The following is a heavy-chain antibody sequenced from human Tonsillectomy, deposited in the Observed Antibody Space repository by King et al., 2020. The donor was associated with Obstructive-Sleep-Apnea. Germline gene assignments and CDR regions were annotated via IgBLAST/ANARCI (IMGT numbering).Heavy chain of an antibody. D-gene: IGHD5-12*01. CDR3: ARVPDIVATIGWFDP. V-gene: IGHV3-21*01. J-gene: IGHJ5*02. CDR1: GFTFSSYS. CDR2: ISSSSSYI. Sequence: VQLVESGGGLVKPGGSLRLSCAASGFTFSSYSMNWVRQAPGKGLEWVSSISSSSSYIYYADSVKGRFTISRDNAKNSLYLQMNSLRAEDTAVYYCARVPDIVATIGWFDPWGQGTLVTVSS.